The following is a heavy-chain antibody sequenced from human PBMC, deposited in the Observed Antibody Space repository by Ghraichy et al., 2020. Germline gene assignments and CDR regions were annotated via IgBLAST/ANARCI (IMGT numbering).Heavy chain of an antibody. CDR1: GFTFSSYA. Sequence: ESLNISCAASGFTFSSYAMSWVRQAPGKGLEWVSAISGSGGSTYYADSVKGRFTISRDNSKNTLYLQMNSLRAEDTAVYYCAPKGEGFWGGYYSFGGQGTLVTVSS. CDR2: ISGSGGST. V-gene: IGHV3-23*01. J-gene: IGHJ4*02. D-gene: IGHD3-3*01. CDR3: APKGEGFWGGYYSF.